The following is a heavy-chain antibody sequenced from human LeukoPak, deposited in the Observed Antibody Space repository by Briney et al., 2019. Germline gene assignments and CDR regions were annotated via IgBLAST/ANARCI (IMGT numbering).Heavy chain of an antibody. CDR2: IYTSGST. CDR1: GGSISTYY. J-gene: IGHJ6*03. CDR3: ARDHLPAGAPGYYMDV. D-gene: IGHD4/OR15-4a*01. V-gene: IGHV4-4*09. Sequence: SETLSLTCTVSGGSISTYYWSWIRQPPGKGLECIGYIYTSGSTVYNPSLKSRVTISLDTSNNQFSLNLNSVTAADTAVYYCARDHLPAGAPGYYMDVWGKGTTVTVSS.